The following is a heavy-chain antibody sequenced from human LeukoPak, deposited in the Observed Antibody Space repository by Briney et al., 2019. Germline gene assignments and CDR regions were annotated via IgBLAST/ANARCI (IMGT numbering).Heavy chain of an antibody. Sequence: GASVKVSCKASGGTFSSYAISWVRQDPGQGLEWMGGIIPIFGTANYAQKFQGRVTITADESTSTAYMELSSLRSEDTAVYYCYCSSTSCYEGGVDYWGQGTLVTVSS. D-gene: IGHD2-2*01. V-gene: IGHV1-69*13. J-gene: IGHJ4*02. CDR3: YCSSTSCYEGGVDY. CDR2: IIPIFGTA. CDR1: GGTFSSYA.